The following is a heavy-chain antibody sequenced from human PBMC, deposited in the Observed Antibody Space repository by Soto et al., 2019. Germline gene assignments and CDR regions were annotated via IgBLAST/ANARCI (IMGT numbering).Heavy chain of an antibody. CDR2: FDAEDGAA. V-gene: IGHV1-24*01. CDR1: GYTLTELS. CDR3: ASSIFPAYAEAWVTFRPPDY. Sequence: ASVKVSCKVSGYTLTELSMHWVRQAPGKGLEWMGVFDAEDGAASYAQNFQGRVTMTVDTSTDTAYMEVTSLRSEDTAVYYCASSIFPAYAEAWVTFRPPDYWGQGTQVTVSX. D-gene: IGHD2-21*02. J-gene: IGHJ4*02.